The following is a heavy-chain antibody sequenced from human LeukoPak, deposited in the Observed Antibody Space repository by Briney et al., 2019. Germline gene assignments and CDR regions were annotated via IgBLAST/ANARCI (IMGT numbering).Heavy chain of an antibody. Sequence: SEKVSCKASGYTFTSYGIVWVGQAPGQGLEGMGWNSVHNGNTNYAQKLQDRVTMTTDTSTSPAYMELRSLRSDDTAVYYCARDGYFDLWGRGTLVTVSS. CDR3: ARDGYFDL. J-gene: IGHJ2*01. CDR2: NSVHNGNT. CDR1: GYTFTSYG. V-gene: IGHV1-18*01.